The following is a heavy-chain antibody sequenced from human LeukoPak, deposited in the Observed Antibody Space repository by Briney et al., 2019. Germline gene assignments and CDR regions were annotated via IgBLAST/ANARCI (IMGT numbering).Heavy chain of an antibody. D-gene: IGHD1-7*01. CDR2: ISSSGSTI. J-gene: IGHJ5*02. CDR3: ARAQLELRWFDP. Sequence: GGSLRLSCAASGFTFSDYYMSWIRQAPGKGLEWVSYISSSGSTIYYADSVKGRFTISRDNSKNTLYLQMNSLRAEGTAVYYCARAQLELRWFDPWGQGTLVTVSS. V-gene: IGHV3-11*04. CDR1: GFTFSDYY.